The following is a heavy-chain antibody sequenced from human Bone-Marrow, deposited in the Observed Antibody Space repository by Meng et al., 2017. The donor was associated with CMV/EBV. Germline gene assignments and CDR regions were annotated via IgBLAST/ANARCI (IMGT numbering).Heavy chain of an antibody. CDR2: IKQDGSEK. V-gene: IGHV3-7*01. CDR3: ARGLGFDY. CDR1: GFTFSSYE. J-gene: IGHJ4*02. Sequence: GESLKISCAASGFTFSSYEMNWVRQAPGKGLEWVANIKQDGSEKYYVDSVKGRFTISRDNAKNSLYLQMNSLRAEDTAVYYCARGLGFDYWGQGTLVTVSS.